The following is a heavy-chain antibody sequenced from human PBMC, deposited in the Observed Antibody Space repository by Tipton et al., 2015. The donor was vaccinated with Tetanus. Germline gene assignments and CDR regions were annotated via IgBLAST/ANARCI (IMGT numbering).Heavy chain of an antibody. CDR3: ARGSIAARGYYYYGMDV. V-gene: IGHV4-34*01. CDR2: INHSGST. CDR1: GGSFSGYY. Sequence: TLSLTCAVYGGSFSGYYWSWIRQPPGKGLEWIGEINHSGSTNYNPSLKSRVTISVDTSKNQFSLKLSSVTAADTAVYYCARGSIAARGYYYYGMDVWGQGTTVTVSS. J-gene: IGHJ6*02. D-gene: IGHD6-6*01.